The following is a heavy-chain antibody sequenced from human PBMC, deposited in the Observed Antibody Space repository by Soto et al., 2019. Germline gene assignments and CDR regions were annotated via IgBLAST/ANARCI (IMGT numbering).Heavy chain of an antibody. D-gene: IGHD4-17*01. J-gene: IGHJ5*02. CDR1: GFTFSSYA. CDR3: AKDGESEYGDYGWFDP. Sequence: EVQLLESGGGLVQPGGSLRLSCAASGFTFSSYAMSWVRQAPGKGLEWVSAISGSGGSTYYADSVKGRFTISRDNSKNTLYLQMSSLRAEDTAVYYCAKDGESEYGDYGWFDPWGQGTLVTVSS. V-gene: IGHV3-23*01. CDR2: ISGSGGST.